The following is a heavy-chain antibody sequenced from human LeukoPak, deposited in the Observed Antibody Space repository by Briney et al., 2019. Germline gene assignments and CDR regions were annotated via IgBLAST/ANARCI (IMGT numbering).Heavy chain of an antibody. J-gene: IGHJ3*02. V-gene: IGHV4-39*01. CDR1: GDSISSSSYY. D-gene: IGHD3-10*01. Sequence: SETLSLTCTVSGDSISSSSYYWDWIRQPPGKGLEWIGSIYYSGSTYYNPSLKSRVTISVDTSKNQFSLKLTSVTAADTAVYYCARWYYYGSGDAFDIWGQGTMVTVSS. CDR2: IYYSGST. CDR3: ARWYYYGSGDAFDI.